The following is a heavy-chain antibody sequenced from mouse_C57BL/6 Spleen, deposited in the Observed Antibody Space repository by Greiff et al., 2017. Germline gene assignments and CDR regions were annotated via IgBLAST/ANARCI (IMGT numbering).Heavy chain of an antibody. Sequence: QVQLQQSGAELVKPGASVKISCKASGYAFSSYWMNWVKQRPGKGLEWIGQIYPGDGDTNYNGKFKGKATLTADKSSSTAYMQLSSLTSEDSAVYFCARRGLHYGSSYDAMDYWGQGTSVTVSS. J-gene: IGHJ4*01. CDR3: ARRGLHYGSSYDAMDY. CDR1: GYAFSSYW. D-gene: IGHD1-1*01. V-gene: IGHV1-80*01. CDR2: IYPGDGDT.